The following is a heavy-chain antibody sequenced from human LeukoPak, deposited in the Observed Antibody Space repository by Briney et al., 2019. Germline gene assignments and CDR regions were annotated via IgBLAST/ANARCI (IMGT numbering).Heavy chain of an antibody. CDR1: GYSINSHY. CDR3: ARDIEVVGATLYFDY. Sequence: SETLSLTCTVSGYSINSHYWSWIRQTPGKGLEWIGQINYSGSTYYNPSLKSRVALSLDTSKNQFSLKVRSVTPADTAVYYCARDIEVVGATLYFDYWGQGTLVTVSS. J-gene: IGHJ4*02. V-gene: IGHV4-59*11. CDR2: INYSGST. D-gene: IGHD1-26*01.